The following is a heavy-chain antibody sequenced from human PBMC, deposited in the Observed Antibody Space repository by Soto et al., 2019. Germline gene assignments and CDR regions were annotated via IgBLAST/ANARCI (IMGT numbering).Heavy chain of an antibody. Sequence: QVQLVESGGGVVQPGRSLRLSCAASGFTFSTYGMHWVRQAPGKGLEWVAVISYDGSNNYYADSVKGRFTISRDNSKNTLYLQMSRLRAEDTAVDYCARGFSYSVIDYWGQGTLVTVSS. V-gene: IGHV3-30*03. D-gene: IGHD5-18*01. J-gene: IGHJ4*02. CDR2: ISYDGSNN. CDR1: GFTFSTYG. CDR3: ARGFSYSVIDY.